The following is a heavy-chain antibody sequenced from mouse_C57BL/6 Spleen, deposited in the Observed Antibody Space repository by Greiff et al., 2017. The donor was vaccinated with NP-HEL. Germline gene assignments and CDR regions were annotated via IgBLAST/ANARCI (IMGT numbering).Heavy chain of an antibody. J-gene: IGHJ3*01. CDR3: ARHYGNLPFAY. D-gene: IGHD2-1*01. Sequence: VQLQQSGAELVKPGASVKLSCKASGYTFTSYWMHWVKQRPGQGLEWIGMIHPNSGSTNYNEKFKSKATLTVDKSSSTAYMQLSSLTSEDSAVYYCARHYGNLPFAYGGQGTLVTVSA. CDR2: IHPNSGST. V-gene: IGHV1-64*01. CDR1: GYTFTSYW.